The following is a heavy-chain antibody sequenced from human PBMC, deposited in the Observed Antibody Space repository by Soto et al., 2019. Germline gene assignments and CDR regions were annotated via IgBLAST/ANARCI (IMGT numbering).Heavy chain of an antibody. D-gene: IGHD2-2*02. CDR2: IYYSGGT. Sequence: PSETLSLTCTVSGGSISSTSYYWNWIRQPPGKGLEWIGFIYYSGGTNYNPSLKSRVTISVDTSKNQFSLKLSSVTAADTAVYYCARQVPAAIRLGWFDPWGQGTLVTVSS. J-gene: IGHJ5*02. CDR3: ARQVPAAIRLGWFDP. CDR1: GGSISSTSYY. V-gene: IGHV4-61*05.